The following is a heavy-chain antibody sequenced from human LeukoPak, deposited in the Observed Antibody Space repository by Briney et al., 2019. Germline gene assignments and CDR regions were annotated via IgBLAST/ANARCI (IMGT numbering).Heavy chain of an antibody. CDR1: GCTFTSYY. CDR2: INPSGGST. V-gene: IGHV1-46*01. D-gene: IGHD2-15*01. CDR3: ARDQAFVVVVAATSYYFDY. J-gene: IGHJ4*02. Sequence: ASVKVSCKASGCTFTSYYMHWVRQAPGQGLEWMGIINPSGGSTSYAQKFQGRVTMTRDTSTSTVYMELSSLRSEDTAVYYCARDQAFVVVVAATSYYFDYWGQGTLVTVSS.